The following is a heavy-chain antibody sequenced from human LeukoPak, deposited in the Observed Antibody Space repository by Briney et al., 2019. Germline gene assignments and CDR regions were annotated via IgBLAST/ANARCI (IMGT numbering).Heavy chain of an antibody. CDR1: GFTFSSYG. D-gene: IGHD2-8*02. J-gene: IGHJ4*02. Sequence: GRSLRLSCAASGFTFSSYGMSWVRQAPGKGLEWVSSIFPSGGEIHYADSVRGRFTISRDNSKSTLSLQMNSLRAEDTAIYYCATYRQVLLPFESWGQGTLVTVSS. CDR3: ATYRQVLLPFES. CDR2: IFPSGGEI. V-gene: IGHV3-23*01.